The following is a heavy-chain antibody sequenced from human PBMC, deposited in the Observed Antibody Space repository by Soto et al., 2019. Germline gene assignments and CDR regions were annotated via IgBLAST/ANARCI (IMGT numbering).Heavy chain of an antibody. CDR2: FYLGDFDS. V-gene: IGHV5-51*01. CDR1: GYSFTSYW. CDR3: ARPGDSSVHYSPIRDNRSGDI. J-gene: IGHJ3*02. Sequence: PGESLKISCKGSGYSFTSYWIGWVRQMPGKGLEGMGIFYLGDFDSRYSPSFQGPVPISADKSISTPDLQWSSLNASDTAMYYCARPGDSSVHYSPIRDNRSGDIWGQGKMGTVSS. D-gene: IGHD3-22*01.